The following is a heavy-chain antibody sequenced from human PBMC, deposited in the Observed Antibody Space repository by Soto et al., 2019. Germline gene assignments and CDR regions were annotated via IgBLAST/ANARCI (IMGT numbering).Heavy chain of an antibody. Sequence: SVKVSCKASGGTFSSYAIIWVRQAPGQGLEWTGGIIPIFGTANYAQKFQGRVTITADESTSTAYMELSSLRSEDTAVYYCARRDGYNTAIGHDYWGQGTLVTVSS. CDR1: GGTFSSYA. V-gene: IGHV1-69*13. J-gene: IGHJ4*02. D-gene: IGHD5-12*01. CDR2: IIPIFGTA. CDR3: ARRDGYNTAIGHDY.